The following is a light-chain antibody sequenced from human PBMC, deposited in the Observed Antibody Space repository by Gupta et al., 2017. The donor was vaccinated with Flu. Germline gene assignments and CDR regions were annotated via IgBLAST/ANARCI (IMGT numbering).Light chain of an antibody. CDR2: GGS. Sequence: DIQLTQTHPSLSVSVGDTVTITCRASQNIMTFLVWYQQKSGTAPKLLIYGGSSLQSGVPSRFSGSGSNRDFTLTITDLQPEDSATYYCQHTYATPRTFGRGTKLEI. J-gene: IGKJ2*02. CDR3: QHTYATPRT. CDR1: QNIMTF. V-gene: IGKV1-39*01.